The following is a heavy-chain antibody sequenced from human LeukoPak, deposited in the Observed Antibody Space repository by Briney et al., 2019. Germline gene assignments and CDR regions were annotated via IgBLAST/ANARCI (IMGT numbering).Heavy chain of an antibody. CDR2: IIGSSGTT. Sequence: GGSLRLSCVASGFSFNNYAMNWVRQAPGKGLEWVSLIIGSSGTTFYADSVKGRFTTSRDKSKSTLYLQMNSLRAEDTAVYYCAKGAYDYIEIAYLDYWGQGSLVTVSS. J-gene: IGHJ4*02. D-gene: IGHD5-12*01. CDR3: AKGAYDYIEIAYLDY. V-gene: IGHV3-23*01. CDR1: GFSFNNYA.